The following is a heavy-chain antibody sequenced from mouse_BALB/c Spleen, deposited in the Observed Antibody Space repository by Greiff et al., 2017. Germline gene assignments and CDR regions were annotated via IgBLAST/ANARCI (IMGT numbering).Heavy chain of an antibody. J-gene: IGHJ4*01. Sequence: VQLQQSGAELVRPGSSVKISCKASGYAFSSYWMNWVKQRPGQGLEWFGQIYPGDGDTNYNGKFKGKATLTADKSSSTAYMQLSSLTSEDSAVYFCEGGYAMDYWGQGTSVTVSS. CDR2: IYPGDGDT. CDR3: EGGYAMDY. V-gene: IGHV1-80*01. CDR1: GYAFSSYW.